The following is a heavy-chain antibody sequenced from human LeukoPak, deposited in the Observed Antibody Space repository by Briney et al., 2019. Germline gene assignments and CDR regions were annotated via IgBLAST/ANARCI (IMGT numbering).Heavy chain of an antibody. D-gene: IGHD2-21*01. CDR1: GYTFTSYV. CDR2: ISAYNGNT. V-gene: IGHV1-18*01. J-gene: IGHJ4*02. Sequence: ASVKVSCKASGYTFTSYVISWVRQAPGQGLGWMGWISAYNGNTNYAQKLQGRVTMTTDTSTSTAYMELRRLRSDDTAVYYCARDGPGRYAIPENCWGQGTLVTVSS. CDR3: ARDGPGRYAIPENC.